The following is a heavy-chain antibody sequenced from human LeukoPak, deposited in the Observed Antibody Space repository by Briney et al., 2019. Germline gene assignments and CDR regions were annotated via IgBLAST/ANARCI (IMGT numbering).Heavy chain of an antibody. CDR2: ISGDGGST. D-gene: IGHD3-22*01. CDR3: ARESESSGWYDY. J-gene: IGHJ5*01. V-gene: IGHV3-43*02. Sequence: GGSLGLSCAAPGFMFHDYAIHWVRQAPGKGLEWVSLISGDGGSTFYADSVKGRFTISRDNSKNSLYLQMNSLRSDDTALYYCARESESSGWYDYWGQGTLVTASS. CDR1: GFMFHDYA.